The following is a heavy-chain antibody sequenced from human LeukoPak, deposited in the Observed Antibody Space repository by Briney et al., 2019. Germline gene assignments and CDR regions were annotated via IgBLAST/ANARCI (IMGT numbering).Heavy chain of an antibody. CDR1: GYTFTGYY. D-gene: IGHD3-10*01. V-gene: IGHV1-2*02. CDR3: ARGLRYGSGSYYRDDFDY. J-gene: IGHJ4*02. Sequence: ASVKVSCKASGYTFTGYYMHWVRQAPGQGLEWMGWINPNSGGTNYAQKFQGGATMTRDTSISTAYMELSRLRSDDTAVYYCARGLRYGSGSYYRDDFDYWGQGTLVTVSS. CDR2: INPNSGGT.